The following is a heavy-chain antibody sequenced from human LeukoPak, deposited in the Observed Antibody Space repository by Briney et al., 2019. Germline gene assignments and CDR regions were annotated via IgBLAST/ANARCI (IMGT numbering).Heavy chain of an antibody. CDR3: ARSFWSGYSPDAFDI. D-gene: IGHD3-3*01. Sequence: ASVKVSCKASGYTFTSYYMHWVRQAPGQGLEWMGIINPSGGSTSYAQKFQGRVTMTRDTSTSTVYMELSSLRSEDTAVYYCARSFWSGYSPDAFDIWGQGTMVTVSS. CDR1: GYTFTSYY. V-gene: IGHV1-46*01. J-gene: IGHJ3*02. CDR2: INPSGGST.